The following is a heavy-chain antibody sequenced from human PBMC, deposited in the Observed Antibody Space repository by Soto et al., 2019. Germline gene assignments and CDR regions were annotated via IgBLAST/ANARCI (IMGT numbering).Heavy chain of an antibody. J-gene: IGHJ5*02. V-gene: IGHV1-8*02. Sequence: ASVEGSRKASGYTFTSYGINWVRQAPGQGLEWVGWISPNNGNTDYAQKPQGRVTMTRNTSISTAYMELSSLRSEDTAVYYCARVLTYYDFWSGYYLRSHNNWFDPWGQGTLVT. CDR1: GYTFTSYG. CDR2: ISPNNGNT. CDR3: ARVLTYYDFWSGYYLRSHNNWFDP. D-gene: IGHD3-3*01.